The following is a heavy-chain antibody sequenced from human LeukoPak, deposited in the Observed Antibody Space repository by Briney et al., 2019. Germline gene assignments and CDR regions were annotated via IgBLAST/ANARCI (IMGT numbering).Heavy chain of an antibody. Sequence: PGESLKISCKCSGYNLINSWIGWVRHMPAQRLEWMGIIYPSDSDTRYSPSFQGQVTISADKSITTAYLQWSSLQVSDTAMYYCARPSSPIYSWGQGTLVTVSS. D-gene: IGHD6-19*01. CDR3: ARPSSPIYS. CDR2: IYPSDSDT. CDR1: GYNLINSW. V-gene: IGHV5-51*01. J-gene: IGHJ4*02.